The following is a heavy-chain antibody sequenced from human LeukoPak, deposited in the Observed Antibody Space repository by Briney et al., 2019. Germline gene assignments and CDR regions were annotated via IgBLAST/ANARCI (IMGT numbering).Heavy chain of an antibody. Sequence: GKSLRLSCAASGFTFNNYGMHWVRQAPGKGLEWVAVISYDGRNKHYPDSVKGRFTISRDISTDTLWLQMDSLRTEDTAVYYCAKGPLRGTAAATDYWGQGTLVTVSS. V-gene: IGHV3-30*18. CDR3: AKGPLRGTAAATDY. CDR2: ISYDGRNK. CDR1: GFTFNNYG. J-gene: IGHJ4*02. D-gene: IGHD2-2*01.